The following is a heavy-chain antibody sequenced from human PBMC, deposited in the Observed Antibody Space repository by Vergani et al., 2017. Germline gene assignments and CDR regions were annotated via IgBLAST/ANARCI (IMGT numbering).Heavy chain of an antibody. CDR2: ISSSSSYI. CDR3: ARARPEYCSGGSCTSPPWD. Sequence: EVQLVESGGGLVKPGGSLRLSCAASGFTFSSYSMNWVRQAPGKGPEWVSSISSSSSYIYYADSVKGRFTISRDNAKNSLYLQMNSLRAEDTAVYYCARARPEYCSGGSCTSPPWDWGQGTLVTVSS. CDR1: GFTFSSYS. J-gene: IGHJ4*02. D-gene: IGHD2-15*01. V-gene: IGHV3-21*01.